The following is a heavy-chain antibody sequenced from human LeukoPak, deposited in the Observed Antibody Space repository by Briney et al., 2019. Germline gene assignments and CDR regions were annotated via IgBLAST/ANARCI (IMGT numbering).Heavy chain of an antibody. V-gene: IGHV3-23*01. CDR3: AKDQHYYGSGSYNTDP. Sequence: GGSLRLSCAASGFTFSIYSMNWVRQAPGKGLEWASAISGSGGSTYYADSVKGRFTISRDNSKNTLYLQMNSLRAEDTAVYYCAKDQHYYGSGSYNTDPWGQGTLVTVSS. J-gene: IGHJ5*02. CDR2: ISGSGGST. CDR1: GFTFSIYS. D-gene: IGHD3-10*01.